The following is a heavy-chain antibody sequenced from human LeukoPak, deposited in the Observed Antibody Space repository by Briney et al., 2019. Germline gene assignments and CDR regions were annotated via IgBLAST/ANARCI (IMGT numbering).Heavy chain of an antibody. CDR1: GFTVSSND. V-gene: IGHV3-53*01. CDR2: IYSGGST. J-gene: IGHJ4*02. CDR3: ARVVDHDYGDYYLDY. D-gene: IGHD4-17*01. Sequence: PGGSLRLSCAASGFTVSSNDMSWLRQAPGKGLECISVIYSGGSTDYADSVKGRLTISRDNSKNTLYLQMNSLRAEDTAVYYCARVVDHDYGDYYLDYWGQGTLVTVSS.